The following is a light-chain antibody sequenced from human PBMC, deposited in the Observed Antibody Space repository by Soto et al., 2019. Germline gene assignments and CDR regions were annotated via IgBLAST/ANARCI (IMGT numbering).Light chain of an antibody. V-gene: IGKV3-15*01. J-gene: IGKJ1*01. Sequence: EIVMTRSTATLSVSWGEGATLSGRASQSVSSNLAWYQQKPGQAPRLLIYGASTRATGIPARFSVSGYGTEFTLTIRCLHSEDFAVYYCQQYNNWARTVGQGTKVDIK. CDR1: QSVSSN. CDR3: QQYNNWART. CDR2: GAS.